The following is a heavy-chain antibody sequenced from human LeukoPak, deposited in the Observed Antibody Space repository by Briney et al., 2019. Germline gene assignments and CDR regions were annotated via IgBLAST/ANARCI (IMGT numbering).Heavy chain of an antibody. V-gene: IGHV3-21*01. D-gene: IGHD6-6*01. CDR1: GFTFSSYS. CDR2: ISSSSSYI. Sequence: GGFLRLSCAASGFTFSSYSVNWVRQAPGKGLKWVSSISSSSSYIYYADSVKGRFTISRDNAKNSLYLQMNSLRAEDTAVYYCARGLDSSSDAFDIWGQGTMVTVSS. J-gene: IGHJ3*02. CDR3: ARGLDSSSDAFDI.